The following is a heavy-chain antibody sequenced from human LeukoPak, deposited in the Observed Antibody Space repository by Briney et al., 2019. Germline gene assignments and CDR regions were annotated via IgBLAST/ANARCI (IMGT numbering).Heavy chain of an antibody. V-gene: IGHV3-74*01. CDR2: INSDGRST. CDR1: GFTFSSYW. CDR3: ARSQPGDGDPLNY. Sequence: GGSLRLSCAASGFTFSSYWMHWVRQAPGKGLVWVSRINSDGRSTSYADSVKGRFTISRDNAKNTLYLQMNSLRAEDTAVYYCARSQPGDGDPLNYWGQGTLVTVSS. J-gene: IGHJ4*02. D-gene: IGHD4-17*01.